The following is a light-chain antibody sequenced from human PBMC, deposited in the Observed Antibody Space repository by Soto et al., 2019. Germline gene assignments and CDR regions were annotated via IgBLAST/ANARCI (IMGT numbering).Light chain of an antibody. CDR1: SSDVGGYNC. V-gene: IGLV2-11*01. J-gene: IGLJ1*01. CDR2: DVS. CDR3: CSYAGSYTLV. Sequence: QSVLTQPRSVSGSPGQSVTISCTGTSSDVGGYNCVSWYQQHPGKAPKLVIYDVSKRPSGVPDRFSGSKSGNTASLTISGLQAEDEADYYCCSYAGSYTLVFGTGTKVTVL.